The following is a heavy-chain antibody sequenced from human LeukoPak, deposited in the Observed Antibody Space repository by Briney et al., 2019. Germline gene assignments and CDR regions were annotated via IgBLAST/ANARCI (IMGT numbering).Heavy chain of an antibody. J-gene: IGHJ4*02. D-gene: IGHD4-17*01. CDR2: IYRSGST. V-gene: IGHV4-4*07. CDR3: AREYGDFDY. CDR1: GGSISSYY. Sequence: SETLSLTCTVSGGSISSYYWSWIRQPAAKGLEWIGRIYRSGSTNYNPSLKSRVTMSVDTSKNQFSLKLNAVTAADTAVYYCAREYGDFDYWGQGTLVTVSS.